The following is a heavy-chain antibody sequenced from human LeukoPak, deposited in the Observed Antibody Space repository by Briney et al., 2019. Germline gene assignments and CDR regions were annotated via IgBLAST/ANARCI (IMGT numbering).Heavy chain of an antibody. Sequence: GGSLRLSCEASGFTFSSYAMSWVRQAPGKGLEWVSGISGIGANTYYADSVRGRFTISRDNSKNTLYLQMNSLRAEDTAVYYCAKRLLGYADSSPIDYWGQGTLVTVSS. D-gene: IGHD4-17*01. CDR3: AKRLLGYADSSPIDY. CDR1: GFTFSSYA. J-gene: IGHJ4*02. CDR2: ISGIGANT. V-gene: IGHV3-23*01.